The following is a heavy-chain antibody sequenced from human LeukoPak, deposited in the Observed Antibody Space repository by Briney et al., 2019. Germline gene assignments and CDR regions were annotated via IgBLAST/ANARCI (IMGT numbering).Heavy chain of an antibody. CDR1: GFTFNTYW. J-gene: IGHJ4*02. CDR2: IKQDGSVK. CDR3: ARVSARYHDDSGYSSIDY. D-gene: IGHD3-22*01. Sequence: GGSLRLSCAAAGFTFNTYWMTWVRQAPGKGLEWVANIKQDGSVKYYAGSVKGRFTISRDNARNSVFLQIDSLRAEDTAVYYCARVSARYHDDSGYSSIDYWGQGTLVTVSS. V-gene: IGHV3-7*01.